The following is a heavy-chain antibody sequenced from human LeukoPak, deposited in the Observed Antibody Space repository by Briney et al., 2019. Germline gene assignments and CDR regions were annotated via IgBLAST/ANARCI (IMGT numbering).Heavy chain of an antibody. CDR1: EFSFSDFW. CDR2: ISGSGGST. J-gene: IGHJ5*02. CDR3: ARASIAVAGTPRFDP. Sequence: GGSLRLSCVASEFSFSDFWMGWVRQAPGKGLEWVSAISGSGGSTYYADSVKGRFTISRDNAKNSLYLQMNSLRAEDTAVYYCARASIAVAGTPRFDPWGQGTLVTVSS. V-gene: IGHV3-23*01. D-gene: IGHD6-19*01.